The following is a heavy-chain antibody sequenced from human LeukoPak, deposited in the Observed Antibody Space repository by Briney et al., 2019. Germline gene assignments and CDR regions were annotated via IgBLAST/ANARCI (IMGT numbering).Heavy chain of an antibody. CDR3: ARDPIYYYDSSGYRFGAGFDY. Sequence: PSETLSLTCTVSGYFISSGYYWGWIRQPPGKGLQWIGSIHHSGSTYYNPSLKSRVTISVDTSKNQFSLKLSSVTAADTAVYYCARDPIYYYDSSGYRFGAGFDYWGQGTLVTVSS. CDR2: IHHSGST. V-gene: IGHV4-38-2*02. CDR1: GYFISSGYY. D-gene: IGHD3-22*01. J-gene: IGHJ4*02.